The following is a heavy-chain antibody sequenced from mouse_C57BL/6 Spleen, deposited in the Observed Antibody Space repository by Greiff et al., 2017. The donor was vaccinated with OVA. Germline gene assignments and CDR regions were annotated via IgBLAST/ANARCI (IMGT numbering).Heavy chain of an antibody. J-gene: IGHJ3*01. CDR1: GYTFTSYW. V-gene: IGHV1-53*01. CDR3: DHYDYDEGFAY. CDR2: INPSNGGT. Sequence: QVQLQQSGTELVKPGASVKLSCKASGYTFTSYWMHWVKQRPGQGLEWIGNINPSNGGTNYNEKFKSKATLTVDTSSSTAYMQLSSLTSEDSAVDYCDHYDYDEGFAYWGQGTLVTVSA. D-gene: IGHD2-4*01.